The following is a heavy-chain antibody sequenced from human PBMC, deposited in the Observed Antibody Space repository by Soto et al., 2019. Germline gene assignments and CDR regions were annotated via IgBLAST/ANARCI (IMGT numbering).Heavy chain of an antibody. D-gene: IGHD3-10*02. CDR3: ARAEITMYWTECGRIIVVGNFDS. CDR1: GGSISSDSFY. Sequence: TLSLTCTVSGGSISSDSFYWNWIRQLPGEGLEWIGYIYHTGNTYYNPSLKSRVTMSVDTSKNQFSLNLSSVTAADTAVYSCARAEITMYWTECGRIIVVGNFDSWGQGTLVTVSS. CDR2: IYHTGNT. V-gene: IGHV4-31*03. J-gene: IGHJ4*02.